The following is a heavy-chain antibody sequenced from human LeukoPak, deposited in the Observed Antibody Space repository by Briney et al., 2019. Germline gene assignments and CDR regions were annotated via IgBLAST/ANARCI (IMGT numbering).Heavy chain of an antibody. CDR3: ARESVTMVRGVMRYMDV. CDR2: ISYDGSNK. D-gene: IGHD3-10*01. CDR1: GFTFSSYA. J-gene: IGHJ6*03. Sequence: GGSLRLSCAASGFTFSSYAMHWVRQAPGKGLEWVAVISYDGSNKYYADSVKGRFTISRDNSKNTLYLQMNSLRAEDTAVYYCARESVTMVRGVMRYMDVWGKGTTVTVSS. V-gene: IGHV3-30-3*01.